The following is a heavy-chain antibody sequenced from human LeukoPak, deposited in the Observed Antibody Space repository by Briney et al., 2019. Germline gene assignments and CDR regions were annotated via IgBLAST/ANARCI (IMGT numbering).Heavy chain of an antibody. CDR1: GGSFSDYY. Sequence: PSETLSLTCAVYGGSFSDYYWNWVRQAPGKGLEWVSSISSSSSYIYYADSVKGRFTISRDNAKNSLYLQMNSLRAEGTAVYYCARSSPFPFDYWGQGTLVTVSS. CDR3: ARSSPFPFDY. J-gene: IGHJ4*02. CDR2: ISSSSSYI. V-gene: IGHV3-21*01.